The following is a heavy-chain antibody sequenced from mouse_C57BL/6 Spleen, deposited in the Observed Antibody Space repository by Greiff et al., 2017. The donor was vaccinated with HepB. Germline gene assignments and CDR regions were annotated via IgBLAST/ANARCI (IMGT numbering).Heavy chain of an antibody. J-gene: IGHJ2*01. CDR3: TRDYYGSSHGGYYFDY. D-gene: IGHD1-1*01. CDR2: IDPETGGT. V-gene: IGHV1-15*01. CDR1: GYTFTDYE. Sequence: QVQLQQSGAELVRPGASVTLSCKASGYTFTDYEMHWVKQTPVHGLEWIGAIDPETGGTAYNQKFKGKAILTADKSSSTAYMALRSLTSEDSAVYYCTRDYYGSSHGGYYFDYWGQGTTLTVSS.